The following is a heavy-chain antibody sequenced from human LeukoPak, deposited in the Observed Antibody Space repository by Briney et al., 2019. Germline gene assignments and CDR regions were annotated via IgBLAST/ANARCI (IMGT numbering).Heavy chain of an antibody. Sequence: ASVKVSCKASGYTFTSYGISWVRQAPGQGLEWMGWISAYNGNTNYAQKLQGRVTMTTDTSTSTAYMELRSLRSDDTAVYYCARAGSGFWSGFGYYYYTDVWGKGTTVTVSS. D-gene: IGHD3-3*01. CDR2: ISAYNGNT. CDR1: GYTFTSYG. CDR3: ARAGSGFWSGFGYYYYTDV. J-gene: IGHJ6*03. V-gene: IGHV1-18*01.